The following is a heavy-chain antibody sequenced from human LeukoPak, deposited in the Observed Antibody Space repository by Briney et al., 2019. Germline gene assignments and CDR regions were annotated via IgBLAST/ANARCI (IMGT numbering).Heavy chain of an antibody. CDR3: ARVLYSSGFDAFDI. CDR1: GFTFSDYY. V-gene: IGHV3-11*01. D-gene: IGHD6-19*01. J-gene: IGHJ3*02. Sequence: GGSLRLSCAASGFTFSDYYMSWIRQAPGKGLEWVSYISSSGSTIYYADSVKGRFTISRDNAENSLYLQMNSLRAEDTAVYYCARVLYSSGFDAFDIWGQGTMVTVSS. CDR2: ISSSGSTI.